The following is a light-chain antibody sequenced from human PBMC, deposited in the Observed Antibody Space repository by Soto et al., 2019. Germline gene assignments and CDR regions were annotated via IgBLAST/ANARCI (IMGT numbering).Light chain of an antibody. CDR2: NDN. Sequence: QSVLTQPPSASGTPGQTVTISSSGSRSDIGSNSVSWYQHLPGTAPKLLIYNDNQRPSGVPDRFSGSRSGTSASLAISGLQSEDEADYYCAAWDDRLTGPVFGTGTKLTVL. V-gene: IGLV1-44*01. CDR1: RSDIGSNS. J-gene: IGLJ1*01. CDR3: AAWDDRLTGPV.